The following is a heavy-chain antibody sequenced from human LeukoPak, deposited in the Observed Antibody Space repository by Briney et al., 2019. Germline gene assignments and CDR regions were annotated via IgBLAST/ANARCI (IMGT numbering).Heavy chain of an antibody. J-gene: IGHJ3*02. D-gene: IGHD3-10*01. CDR1: GFTFSSYW. CDR2: IKQDGSEK. V-gene: IGHV3-7*01. CDR3: ARDANFGYDAFDI. Sequence: GGSLRLSCAASGFTFSSYWMSWVRQAPGKGLEWVANIKQDGSEKYYVDSVKGRFTASRDNAKNSLYLQMNSLRAEDTAVYYCARDANFGYDAFDIWGQGTMVTVSS.